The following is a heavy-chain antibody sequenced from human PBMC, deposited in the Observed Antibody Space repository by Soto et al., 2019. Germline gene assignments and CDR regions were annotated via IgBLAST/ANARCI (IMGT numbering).Heavy chain of an antibody. D-gene: IGHD1-26*01. CDR1: GFTFSGDC. V-gene: IGHV3-72*01. J-gene: IGHJ4*01. CDR2: IRKKTDGYTT. CDR3: PECWSSSFDC. Sequence: EVQMVESGGDLVQPGGSLRLSCAAAGFTFSGDCIDWVRQSPGKGLEWIGLIRKKTDGYTTEYAASVRGRFTISRDDSKNVVYLQMNTLKHEEKALYYCPECWSSSFDCWGHGTLVTVSS.